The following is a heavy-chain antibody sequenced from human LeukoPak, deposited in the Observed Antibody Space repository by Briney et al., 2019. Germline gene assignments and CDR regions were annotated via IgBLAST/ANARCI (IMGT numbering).Heavy chain of an antibody. CDR2: IYYSGST. CDR1: GGSISSSSYY. V-gene: IGHV4-39*07. Sequence: PSETLSLTCTVSGGSISSSSYYWGWIRQPPGKGLEWIGSIYYSGSTYYNPSLKSRVTISVDTSKNQFSLKLSSVTAADTAVYYCARGGDFVVVPAATLRTGVYFDYWGQGTLVTVSS. J-gene: IGHJ4*02. D-gene: IGHD2-2*01. CDR3: ARGGDFVVVPAATLRTGVYFDY.